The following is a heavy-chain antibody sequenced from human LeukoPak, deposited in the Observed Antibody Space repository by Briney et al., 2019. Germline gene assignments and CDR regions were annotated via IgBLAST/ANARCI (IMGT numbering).Heavy chain of an antibody. V-gene: IGHV3-30*14. CDR1: GFTFSSYA. CDR2: ISYDGSNK. CDR3: ARGSPRGYSGYDFDY. Sequence: GGSLRLSCAASGFTFSSYAMHWVRQAPGKGLEWVAVISYDGSNKYYADSVKGRFTISRDNSKNTLYLQMNSLRAEDTAVYYCARGSPRGYSGYDFDYWGQGTLVTVSS. D-gene: IGHD5-12*01. J-gene: IGHJ4*02.